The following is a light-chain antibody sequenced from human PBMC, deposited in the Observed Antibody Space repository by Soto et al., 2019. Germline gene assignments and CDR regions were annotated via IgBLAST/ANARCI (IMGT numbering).Light chain of an antibody. CDR3: QQSYSTPQT. CDR1: QSIISY. V-gene: IGKV1-39*01. CDR2: AAS. J-gene: IGKJ1*01. Sequence: DIQMTQSPSSLSASVGDRVTITCLASQSIISYLHWYQQKPGKAPKLLIYAASSLQSGVPSRFSGSGSGTDFTLTISTLQPEDFATYYCQQSYSTPQTFGQGPKVEI.